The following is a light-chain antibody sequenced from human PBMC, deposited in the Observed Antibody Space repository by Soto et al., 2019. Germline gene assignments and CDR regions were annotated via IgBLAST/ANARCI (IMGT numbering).Light chain of an antibody. CDR3: QTYDTSLSAYG. J-gene: IGLJ1*01. CDR2: GNN. CDR1: SSNFGSSYE. Sequence: QSALAQPPSVSWAPGQRVTISCTGSSSNFGSSYEVQWYQQLPGKAPKFLISGNNDRPSGLPDRFSASKSGTSASLAITGLQAEDEADYYCQTYDTSLSAYGFGTGTKVTVL. V-gene: IGLV1-40*01.